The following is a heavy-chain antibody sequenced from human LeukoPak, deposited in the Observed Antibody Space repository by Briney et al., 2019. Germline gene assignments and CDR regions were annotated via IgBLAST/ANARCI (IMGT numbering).Heavy chain of an antibody. J-gene: IGHJ4*02. CDR3: ARAFSTTAFDY. CDR2: ITGSGGNS. D-gene: IGHD4-17*01. V-gene: IGHV3-23*01. CDR1: GFIFSTYG. Sequence: GGSLRLSCAASGFIFSTYGMSWVRQAPGKGLEWVSLITGSGGNSYYADSVKGRFTISRDNSKNTLYLQMNSLRAEDTAVYYCARAFSTTAFDYWGQGTLVTVSS.